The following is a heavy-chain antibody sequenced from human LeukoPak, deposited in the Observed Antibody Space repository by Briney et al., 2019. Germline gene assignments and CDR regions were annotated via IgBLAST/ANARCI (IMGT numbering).Heavy chain of an antibody. Sequence: PAGSLRLSCAASGFPFSSYAMYWVRQAPAPGMEWVSTIGGCGGSRYYDDSVKSRRTISRDNSKHTLYLQINSLRAEDTAVYYCAKDGHDILAGYYSYYYYGVDVWGQGTTVTDS. V-gene: IGHV3-23*02. D-gene: IGHD3-9*01. J-gene: IGHJ6*02. CDR3: AKDGHDILAGYYSYYYYGVDV. CDR1: GFPFSSYA. CDR2: IGGCGGSR.